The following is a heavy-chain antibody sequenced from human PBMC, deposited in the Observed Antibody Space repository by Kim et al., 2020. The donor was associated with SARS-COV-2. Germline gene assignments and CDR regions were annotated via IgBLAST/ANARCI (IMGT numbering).Heavy chain of an antibody. CDR1: SDSMTNTKY. Sequence: SETLSLTCAVSSDSMTNTKYCSWVRQPPGKGLEWIGQIYLGGDTNYNSSLKSRVTISVDKSKNLLSLNLNSVTAADTAVYYCARHKGFAFDIWGQGTMVT. J-gene: IGHJ3*02. CDR3: ARHKGFAFDI. CDR2: IYLGGDT. V-gene: IGHV4-4*02.